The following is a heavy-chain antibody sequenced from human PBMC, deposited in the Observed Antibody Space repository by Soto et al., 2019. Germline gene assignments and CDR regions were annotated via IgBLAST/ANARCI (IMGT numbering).Heavy chain of an antibody. Sequence: SETLSLTCTVSGGSISSYYWSWIRQPPGKGLEWIGYIYDSGSTKYNPSHKSRVTISVDTSKNQFSLKLSYVTAADTAVYYCARDRSGRCIAVAGTYYYYYYGMDVWGQGTTVTVSS. CDR1: GGSISSYY. CDR3: ARDRSGRCIAVAGTYYYYYYGMDV. D-gene: IGHD6-19*01. CDR2: IYDSGST. V-gene: IGHV4-59*01. J-gene: IGHJ6*02.